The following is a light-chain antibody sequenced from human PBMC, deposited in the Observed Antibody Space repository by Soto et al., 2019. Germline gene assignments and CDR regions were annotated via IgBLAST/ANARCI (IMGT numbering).Light chain of an antibody. CDR1: QTVRNNY. Sequence: EFVLTQSPGTLSLSPGERATLSCMASQTVRNNYLAWYQQKPGQAPRLLIYDASSRATGIPDRFSGGGSGTEFTLTISSLQSEDFAVYFCQQYADWPKTFGQGTKVDIK. V-gene: IGKV3-20*01. J-gene: IGKJ1*01. CDR3: QQYADWPKT. CDR2: DAS.